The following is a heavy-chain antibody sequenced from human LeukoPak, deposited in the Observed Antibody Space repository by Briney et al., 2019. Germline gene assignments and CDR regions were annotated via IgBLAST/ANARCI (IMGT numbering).Heavy chain of an antibody. Sequence: ASVKVSCKASGYTFTGYYMNWVRQAPGQGLEWMGWITPSGGTNYPQKFQGRVAITRDTSITIAYMDLSRLTSDDTAVYYCARHRYGDGFAHFDYWGQGALVTVSS. CDR1: GYTFTGYY. J-gene: IGHJ4*02. CDR3: ARHRYGDGFAHFDY. V-gene: IGHV1-2*02. D-gene: IGHD5-24*01. CDR2: ITPSGGT.